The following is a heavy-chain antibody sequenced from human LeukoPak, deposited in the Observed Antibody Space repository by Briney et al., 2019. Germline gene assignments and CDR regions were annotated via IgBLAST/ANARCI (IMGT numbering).Heavy chain of an antibody. CDR3: ARNSSGWFFDS. CDR2: IYHSGST. D-gene: IGHD6-19*01. CDR1: GDSISSGYY. V-gene: IGHV4-38-2*01. J-gene: IGHJ4*02. Sequence: SETLSLTCDVSGDSISSGYYWGWIRQPPGGGLEWSGSIYHSGSTTYIPSFKSRVTISADTSKNQVSLKVRSVTAADTAVYYCARNSSGWFFDSWAQGTLVTVSS.